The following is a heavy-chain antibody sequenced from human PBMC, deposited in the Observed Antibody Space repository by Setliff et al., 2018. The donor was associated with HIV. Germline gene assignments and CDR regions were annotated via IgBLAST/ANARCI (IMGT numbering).Heavy chain of an antibody. Sequence: PSETLSLTCTVSGGSMSSSSYYWGWIRQTPDKGLEWIGIIYYSGATYYNPSLTSRDTISVDTSRNQFSLKLRSVTAADTAAYYCARLGYVSGGFYKTPGPYYFDYWGQGALVTVSS. CDR1: GGSMSSSSYY. J-gene: IGHJ4*02. D-gene: IGHD3-10*01. CDR3: ARLGYVSGGFYKTPGPYYFDY. CDR2: IYYSGAT. V-gene: IGHV4-39*01.